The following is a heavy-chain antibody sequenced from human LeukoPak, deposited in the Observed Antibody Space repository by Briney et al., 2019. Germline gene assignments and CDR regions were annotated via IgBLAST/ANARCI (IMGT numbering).Heavy chain of an antibody. J-gene: IGHJ3*02. CDR2: IYYSGST. V-gene: IGHV4-31*03. CDR1: GGSISSGGYY. CDR3: ARYRAVVVVAATWNAFDI. D-gene: IGHD2-15*01. Sequence: PSETLSLTCTVSGGSISSGGYYWSWNRQHPGKGLEWIGYIYYSGSTYYNPSLKSRVTISVDTSKNQFSLKLSSVTAADTAVYYCARYRAVVVVAATWNAFDIWGQGTMVTVSS.